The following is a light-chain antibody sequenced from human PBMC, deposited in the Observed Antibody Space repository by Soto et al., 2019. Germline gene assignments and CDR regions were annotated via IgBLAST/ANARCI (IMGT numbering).Light chain of an antibody. CDR2: EVS. Sequence: QSALTQPPSASGSPGQSVTISCTGTSSDVGGYNYVSWYQHHPGKAPKLMIYEVSKWPSGVPDRFSGSKSGNTASLTVSGLQPEDEADYYCSSYAGNNNLLFGGGTKLTVL. J-gene: IGLJ2*01. CDR1: SSDVGGYNY. V-gene: IGLV2-8*01. CDR3: SSYAGNNNLL.